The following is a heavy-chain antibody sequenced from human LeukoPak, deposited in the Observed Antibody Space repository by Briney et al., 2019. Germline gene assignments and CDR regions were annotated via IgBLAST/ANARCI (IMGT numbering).Heavy chain of an antibody. CDR3: ARLMTSSWYDMGDY. CDR2: IYSGGST. D-gene: IGHD6-13*01. J-gene: IGHJ4*02. CDR1: GFTVSSNY. V-gene: IGHV3-53*01. Sequence: PGGSLRLSCAASGFTVSSNYMSWVRQAPGKGLEWVSVIYSGGSTYYADSVKGRFTISRDNSKNTLYLQTNSLRAEDTAVYYCARLMTSSWYDMGDYWGQGTLVTDS.